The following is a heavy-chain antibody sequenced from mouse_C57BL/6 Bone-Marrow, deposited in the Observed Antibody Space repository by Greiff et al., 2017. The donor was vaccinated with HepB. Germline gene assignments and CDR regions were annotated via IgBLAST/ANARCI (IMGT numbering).Heavy chain of an antibody. J-gene: IGHJ2*01. Sequence: QVQLKQSGAELVRPGTSVKMSCKASGYTFTNYWIGWAKQRPGHGLEWIGDIYPGGGYTNYNEKFKGKATLTADKSSSTAYMQFSSLTSEDSAIYYCARRGSSHFDYWGQGTTLTVSS. D-gene: IGHD1-1*01. CDR3: ARRGSSHFDY. CDR2: IYPGGGYT. CDR1: GYTFTNYW. V-gene: IGHV1-63*01.